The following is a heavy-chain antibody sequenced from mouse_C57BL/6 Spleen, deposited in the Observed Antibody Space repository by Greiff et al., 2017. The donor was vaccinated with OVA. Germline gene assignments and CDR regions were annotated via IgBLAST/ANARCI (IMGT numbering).Heavy chain of an antibody. D-gene: IGHD2-4*01. CDR1: GYTFTDYY. J-gene: IGHJ3*01. V-gene: IGHV1-76*01. CDR3: ARPLYYDYDQAWFAD. Sequence: QVTLKESGAELVRPGASVKLSCKASGYTFTDYYINWVKQRPGQGLEWIARIYPGSGNTYYNEKFKGKATLTAEKSSSTAYMQLSSLTSEDSAVYFCARPLYYDYDQAWFADWGQGTLVTVSA. CDR2: IYPGSGNT.